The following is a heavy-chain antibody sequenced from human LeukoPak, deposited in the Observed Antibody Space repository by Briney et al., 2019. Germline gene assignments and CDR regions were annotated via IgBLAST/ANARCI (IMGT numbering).Heavy chain of an antibody. Sequence: SQTLSLTCTVSCPSISSGGYYWGWIRQHPGKGLEWIGYIYYSGSTYYNPSLKSRVTISVDTSKNQFSLKLSSVTSADTAVYYCAIERTVVMGGACDYWGQGTVVTVSS. CDR2: IYYSGST. V-gene: IGHV4-31*03. J-gene: IGHJ4*02. CDR3: AIERTVVMGGACDY. D-gene: IGHD4-23*01. CDR1: CPSISSGGYY.